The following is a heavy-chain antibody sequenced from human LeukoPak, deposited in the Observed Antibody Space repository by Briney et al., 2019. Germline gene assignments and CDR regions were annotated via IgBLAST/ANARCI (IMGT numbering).Heavy chain of an antibody. V-gene: IGHV1-2*02. J-gene: IGHJ5*02. Sequence: ASVKVSCKASGYTFTSYYMHWVRQAPGQGLEWMGWINPNSGGTNYAQKFQGRVTMTRDTSISTAYMELSRLRSDDTAVYYCARGSDSGYDRDEFDPWGQGTLVTVSS. CDR1: GYTFTSYY. CDR2: INPNSGGT. CDR3: ARGSDSGYDRDEFDP. D-gene: IGHD5-12*01.